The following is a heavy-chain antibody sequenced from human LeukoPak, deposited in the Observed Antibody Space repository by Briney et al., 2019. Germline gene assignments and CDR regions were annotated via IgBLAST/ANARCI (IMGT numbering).Heavy chain of an antibody. CDR3: ARDVAAAAINYGMDV. CDR1: GGSISSGGYY. Sequence: SQTLSLTCTVSGGSISSGGYYWSWIRQHPGKGLEWIGYIYYSGSTYYNPSLKSRVTISADTSKNQFSLKLSSVTAADTAVYYCARDVAAAAINYGMDVWGQGTTVTVSS. CDR2: IYYSGST. V-gene: IGHV4-31*03. J-gene: IGHJ6*02. D-gene: IGHD2-15*01.